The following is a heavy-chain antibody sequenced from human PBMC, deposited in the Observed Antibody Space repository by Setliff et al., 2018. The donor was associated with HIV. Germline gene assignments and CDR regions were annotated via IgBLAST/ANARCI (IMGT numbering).Heavy chain of an antibody. Sequence: GGSLGLSCAASGFGFSDSAIHWVRQASGKGLEWVGRIRSKTDGGTTDYAAPVKGRFTISRDDSKNTLYLQMNSLKTDDTAVYYCTTDFYPWNADHGYWGQGTLVTVSS. V-gene: IGHV3-15*01. J-gene: IGHJ4*02. CDR2: IRSKTDGGTT. CDR1: GFGFSDSA. D-gene: IGHD1-1*01. CDR3: TTDFYPWNADHGY.